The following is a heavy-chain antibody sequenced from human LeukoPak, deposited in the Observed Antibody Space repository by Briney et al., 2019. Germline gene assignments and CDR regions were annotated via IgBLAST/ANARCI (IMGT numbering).Heavy chain of an antibody. J-gene: IGHJ4*02. D-gene: IGHD6-6*01. CDR1: GFIFSDYY. Sequence: PGGSLRLSCAASGFIFSDYYMSWIRQAPGKGLEWVSYITNRGSDTRYADSVKGRFTISRDNSKNTLYLQMNSLRAEDTAVYYCAKDLAPTYSSSSFLFDYWGQGTLVTVSS. CDR2: ITNRGSDT. CDR3: AKDLAPTYSSSSFLFDY. V-gene: IGHV3-11*05.